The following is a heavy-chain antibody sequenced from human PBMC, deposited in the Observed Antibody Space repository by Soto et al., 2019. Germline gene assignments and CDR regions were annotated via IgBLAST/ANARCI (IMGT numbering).Heavy chain of an antibody. CDR1: GGSISSYY. D-gene: IGHD5-18*01. V-gene: IGHV4-59*01. Sequence: SETLSLTCTVSGGSISSYYWSWIRQPPGKGLEWIGYIYYSGSTNYNPSLKSRVTISVDTSKNQFSLKLSSVTAADTAVYYCARVMRIQLWSPFDYWGQGTLVTVSS. CDR2: IYYSGST. CDR3: ARVMRIQLWSPFDY. J-gene: IGHJ4*02.